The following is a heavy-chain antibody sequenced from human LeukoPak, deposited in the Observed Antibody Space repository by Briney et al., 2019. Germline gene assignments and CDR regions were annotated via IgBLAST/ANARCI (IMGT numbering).Heavy chain of an antibody. J-gene: IGHJ4*02. CDR1: GFTFSSYA. V-gene: IGHV3-30-3*01. CDR3: ARDGGGRTFDY. D-gene: IGHD2-15*01. CDR2: ISYDGSNK. Sequence: GGSLRLSCAASGFTFSSYAMHWVRQAPGKGLEWVAIISYDGSNKYYADSVKGRFTISRDNSKNTLYLQMNSLRAEDTAVYYCARDGGGRTFDYWGQGTLVTVSS.